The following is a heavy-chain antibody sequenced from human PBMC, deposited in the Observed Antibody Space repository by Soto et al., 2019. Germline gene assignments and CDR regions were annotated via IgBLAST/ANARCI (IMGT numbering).Heavy chain of an antibody. Sequence: EMKVEESGGGLVQPGGSLRLSCAGSGFTFSGYGMNWVRQAPGKGLEWVSYISGSTTTIKYADSVKGRFTISRDNTKGSMYLQMDSLRDEDTAVYYCAMSRDGFTYGYYSGMDVWGQGTAVTVSS. D-gene: IGHD4-17*01. CDR1: GFTFSGYG. V-gene: IGHV3-48*02. J-gene: IGHJ6*02. CDR3: AMSRDGFTYGYYSGMDV. CDR2: ISGSTTTI.